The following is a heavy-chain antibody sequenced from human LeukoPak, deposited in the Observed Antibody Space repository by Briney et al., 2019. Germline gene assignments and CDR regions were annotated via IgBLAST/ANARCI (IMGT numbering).Heavy chain of an antibody. CDR2: IAADGRDK. V-gene: IGHV3-30*04. CDR1: GFIFSNYA. Sequence: GGSLRLSCTASGFIFSNYAMHWVRQAPGKGLEWVAVIAADGRDKHHADSVKGRFTISRDSSKNTVYLQMNSLRAEDTAVCYCARDRLRAAAYYFDYWGQRTLVTVSS. J-gene: IGHJ4*02. CDR3: ARDRLRAAAYYFDY. D-gene: IGHD6-25*01.